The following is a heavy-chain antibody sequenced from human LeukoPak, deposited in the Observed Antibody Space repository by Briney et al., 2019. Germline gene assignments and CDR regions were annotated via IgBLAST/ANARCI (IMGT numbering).Heavy chain of an antibody. J-gene: IGHJ4*02. D-gene: IGHD2-2*02. Sequence: HPGGSLRLSCAASGFTFSNYAMTWVRQAPGKGLEWVSGISGSGSSTYYADSVKGRFTLSRDYPKNTLYLQMNSLRADDTAVYYCANALGYCGVTSCYTWGQGTLVTVSS. V-gene: IGHV3-23*01. CDR3: ANALGYCGVTSCYT. CDR2: ISGSGSST. CDR1: GFTFSNYA.